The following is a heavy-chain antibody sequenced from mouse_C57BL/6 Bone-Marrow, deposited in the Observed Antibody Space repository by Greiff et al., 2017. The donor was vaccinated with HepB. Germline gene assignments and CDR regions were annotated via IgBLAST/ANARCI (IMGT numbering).Heavy chain of an antibody. CDR2: IRLKSDNYAT. CDR3: TGWDGDWFAY. V-gene: IGHV6-3*01. CDR1: GFTFSNYW. D-gene: IGHD4-1*01. J-gene: IGHJ3*01. Sequence: DVHLVESGGGLVQPGGSMKLSCVASGFTFSNYWMNWVRQSPEKGLEWVDQIRLKSDNYATHYAESVKGRFTISRDDSKSSVYLQMNNLRADDTGIYYCTGWDGDWFAYWGQGTLVTVSA.